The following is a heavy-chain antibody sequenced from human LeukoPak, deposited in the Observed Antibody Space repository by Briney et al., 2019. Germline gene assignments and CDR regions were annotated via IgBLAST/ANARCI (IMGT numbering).Heavy chain of an antibody. CDR2: INHSGST. CDR1: GGSFSGYY. V-gene: IGHV4-34*01. D-gene: IGHD2-21*01. Sequence: PSENLSLTCAVYGGSFSGYYWSWIRQPPGKGLEWIGEINHSGSTNYNPSLKSRVTISVDTSKNQFSLKLSSVTAADTAVYYCARDPPAGLFDYWGQGTLVTVSS. J-gene: IGHJ4*02. CDR3: ARDPPAGLFDY.